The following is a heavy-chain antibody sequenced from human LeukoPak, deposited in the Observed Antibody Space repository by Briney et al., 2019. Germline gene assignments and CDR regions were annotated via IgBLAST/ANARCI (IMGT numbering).Heavy chain of an antibody. V-gene: IGHV4-31*03. Sequence: PSETLSLTCTVSGGSISSGGYYWSWIRQHPGKGLEWIGHIYYSGSTYYNPSLKSRVTISVDTSKNQFSLKLSSVTAADTAVYYCASLIAARRRGPSVFDYWGQGTLVTVSS. CDR3: ASLIAARRRGPSVFDY. CDR1: GGSISSGGYY. J-gene: IGHJ4*02. D-gene: IGHD6-6*01. CDR2: IYYSGST.